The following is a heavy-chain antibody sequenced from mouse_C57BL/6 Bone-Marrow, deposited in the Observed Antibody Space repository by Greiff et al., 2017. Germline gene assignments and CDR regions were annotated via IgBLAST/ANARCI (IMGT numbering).Heavy chain of an antibody. D-gene: IGHD1-1*01. CDR3: ARAYYYGSSLYYAMDY. Sequence: VQLQQPGAELVKPGASVKMSCKASGYTFTSYWITWVKQRPGQGLEWIGDIYPGSGSTNYNEKFKSKATLTVDTSSSTAYMQLSSLTSEDSAVYYCARAYYYGSSLYYAMDYWGQGTSVTVSS. V-gene: IGHV1-55*01. CDR2: IYPGSGST. CDR1: GYTFTSYW. J-gene: IGHJ4*01.